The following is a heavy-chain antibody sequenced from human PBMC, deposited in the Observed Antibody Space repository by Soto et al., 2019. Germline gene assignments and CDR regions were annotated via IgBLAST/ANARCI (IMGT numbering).Heavy chain of an antibody. V-gene: IGHV5-51*01. CDR3: GRHPYGDYDIMDV. J-gene: IGHJ6*02. CDR2: IYAGDSDT. D-gene: IGHD4-17*01. CDR1: GHSFTRNC. Sequence: PAESLNSCCKGSGHSFTRNCIGWVRQMPGKGLEWMGIIYAGDSDTRYSPSFQGQVTMSADKSISTAYLQWSSLKASDTAMYYCGRHPYGDYDIMDVWGQGTPVTVSS.